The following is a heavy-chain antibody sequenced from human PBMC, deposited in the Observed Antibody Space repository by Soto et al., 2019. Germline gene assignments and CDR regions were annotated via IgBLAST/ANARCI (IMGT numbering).Heavy chain of an antibody. CDR3: ARDLNPAAAGGYNWFDP. J-gene: IGHJ5*02. V-gene: IGHV4-59*01. CDR1: GGSISSYY. CDR2: IYYSGST. D-gene: IGHD6-13*01. Sequence: PSETLSLTCTVSGGSISSYYWSWSRQPPGKGLEWIGYIYYSGSTNYNPSLKSRVTISVDTSKNQFSLKLSSVTAADTAVYYCARDLNPAAAGGYNWFDPWGQGTLVTVSS.